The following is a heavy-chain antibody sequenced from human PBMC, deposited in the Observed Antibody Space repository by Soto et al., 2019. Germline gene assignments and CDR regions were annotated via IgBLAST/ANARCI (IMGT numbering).Heavy chain of an antibody. CDR1: GGSISSSSYY. Sequence: PSETLSLTCTVSGGSISSSSYYWGWIRQPPGKGLEWIGSIYYSGSTYYNPSLKSRVTISVDTSKNQFSLKLSSVTAADTAVYYCARQYYYGSGSLDGMGVWGQGTTVTVSS. V-gene: IGHV4-39*01. D-gene: IGHD3-10*01. J-gene: IGHJ6*02. CDR2: IYYSGST. CDR3: ARQYYYGSGSLDGMGV.